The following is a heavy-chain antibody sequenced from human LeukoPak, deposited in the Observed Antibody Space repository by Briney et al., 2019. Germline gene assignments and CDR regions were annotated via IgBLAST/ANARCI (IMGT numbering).Heavy chain of an antibody. CDR2: INHSGST. V-gene: IGHV4-39*07. Sequence: PSETLSLTCTVSGGSISSGSYYWSWIRQPPGKGLEWIGEINHSGSTNYNPSLKSRVTISVDTSKNQFSLKLSSVTAADTAVYYCARVGVRNYYGSGSYYTPRPLSDYWGQGTLVTVSS. D-gene: IGHD3-10*01. J-gene: IGHJ4*02. CDR1: GGSISSGSYY. CDR3: ARVGVRNYYGSGSYYTPRPLSDY.